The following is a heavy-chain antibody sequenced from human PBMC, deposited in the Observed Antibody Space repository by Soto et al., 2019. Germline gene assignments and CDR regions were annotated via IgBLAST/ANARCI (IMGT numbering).Heavy chain of an antibody. V-gene: IGHV1-69*02. CDR1: GGTFSSYT. J-gene: IGHJ2*01. CDR2: IIPILGIA. Sequence: QVQLVQSGAEVKKPGSSVKVSCKASGGTFSSYTISWVRQAPGQGLEWMGRIIPILGIANYAQKFQGRVTITADKSTSTANMELSSLRAEDTAVYYCARGPYSSGWYVRWYFDLWGRGTLVTVSS. CDR3: ARGPYSSGWYVRWYFDL. D-gene: IGHD6-19*01.